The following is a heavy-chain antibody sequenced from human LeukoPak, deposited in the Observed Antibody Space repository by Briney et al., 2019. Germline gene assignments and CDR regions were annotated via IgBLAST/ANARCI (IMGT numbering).Heavy chain of an antibody. CDR1: GYTFTSYD. Sequence: ASVKVSCKASGYTFTSYDINWVRQATGQRLERMAWMNPNSGNTGYAQKFQGRVTITRNTCISTAYMELRSMRSEDAAVYFCEREGAAYDSSGYNIGDYFDYWDQGTLVTVSS. J-gene: IGHJ4*02. D-gene: IGHD3-22*01. CDR3: EREGAAYDSSGYNIGDYFDY. V-gene: IGHV1-8*03. CDR2: MNPNSGNT.